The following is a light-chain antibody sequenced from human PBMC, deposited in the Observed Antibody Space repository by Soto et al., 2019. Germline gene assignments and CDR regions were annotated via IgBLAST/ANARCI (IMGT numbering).Light chain of an antibody. CDR1: QSVSSSY. CDR2: GAS. Sequence: EIVLTQSPATLSLSPGERATLSCRASQSVSSSYLAWYQQTPGQAPRLVVYGASSRATGIPDRFSGSGSGTDFTLTISRLEPEDFAVYYCQQYGSSPWTFGQGTKVDI. J-gene: IGKJ1*01. V-gene: IGKV3-20*01. CDR3: QQYGSSPWT.